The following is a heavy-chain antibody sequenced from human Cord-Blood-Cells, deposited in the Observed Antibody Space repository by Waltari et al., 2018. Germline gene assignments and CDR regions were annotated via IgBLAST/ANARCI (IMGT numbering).Heavy chain of an antibody. CDR2: IYYSGST. J-gene: IGHJ5*02. D-gene: IGHD3-10*01. Sequence: QVQLQESGPGLVKPSETLSLTCPVSGGSISSYYWSWIRQPPGKGLEWIGYIYYSGSTNYNPSLKSRVTISVDTSKNQFSLKLSSVTAADTAVYYCAGSRGFGNWFDPWGQGTLVTVSS. V-gene: IGHV4-59*01. CDR3: AGSRGFGNWFDP. CDR1: GGSISSYY.